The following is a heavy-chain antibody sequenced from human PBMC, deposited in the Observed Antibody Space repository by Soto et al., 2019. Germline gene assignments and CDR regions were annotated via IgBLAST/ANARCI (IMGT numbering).Heavy chain of an antibody. D-gene: IGHD2-15*01. CDR1: GGSFSGYY. J-gene: IGHJ4*02. CDR3: ARSLGYCSGGSCPAGY. Sequence: PSETLSLTCAVYGGSFSGYYWSWIRQPPGKGLEWIGEINHSGSTNYNPSLKSRVTISVDTSKNQFSLKLSSVTAADTAVYYCARSLGYCSGGSCPAGYWGQGTLVTVSS. CDR2: INHSGST. V-gene: IGHV4-34*01.